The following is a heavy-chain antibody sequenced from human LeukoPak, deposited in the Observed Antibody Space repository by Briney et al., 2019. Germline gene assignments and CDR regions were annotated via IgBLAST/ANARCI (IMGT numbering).Heavy chain of an antibody. Sequence: GGSLRLSCTASGFTFGDYAMSWFRQAPGKGLEWVGFIRSKAYGGTTEYAASVKGRFTISRDDSESIAYLQMNSLKTEDTAVYYCTRDHDDFWSGYYSVWDYWGQGTLVTVSS. CDR2: IRSKAYGGTT. CDR3: TRDHDDFWSGYYSVWDY. J-gene: IGHJ4*02. V-gene: IGHV3-49*03. D-gene: IGHD3-3*01. CDR1: GFTFGDYA.